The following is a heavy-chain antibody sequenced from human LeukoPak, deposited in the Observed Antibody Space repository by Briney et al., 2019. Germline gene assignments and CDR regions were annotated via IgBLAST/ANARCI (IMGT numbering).Heavy chain of an antibody. V-gene: IGHV3-7*01. Sequence: GGSLRLSCAASGFTFSSYWMSWVRQAPGKGLEWVANVKQDGSEKYYVDSVKGRFTISRDNAKNSLYLQMNSLRAEDTAVYYCARGGSGYLFDYWGQGTLVTVSS. CDR3: ARGGSGYLFDY. D-gene: IGHD3-22*01. CDR2: VKQDGSEK. CDR1: GFTFSSYW. J-gene: IGHJ4*02.